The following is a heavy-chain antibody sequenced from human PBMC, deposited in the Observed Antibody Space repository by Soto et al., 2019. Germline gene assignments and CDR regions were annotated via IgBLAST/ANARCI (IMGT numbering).Heavy chain of an antibody. CDR2: TSYDGTYK. Sequence: AGGSLRLSCAASGFTFNNFAMHWVRQAPGKGLEWVAFTSYDGTYKYYADSVRGRFTVYRDNSKSTLFLQMNSLKFEDTAVYVCANEVDVAFSSLQYGMDVWGQGTTVTVSS. D-gene: IGHD5-12*01. CDR3: ANEVDVAFSSLQYGMDV. J-gene: IGHJ6*02. CDR1: GFTFNNFA. V-gene: IGHV3-30*14.